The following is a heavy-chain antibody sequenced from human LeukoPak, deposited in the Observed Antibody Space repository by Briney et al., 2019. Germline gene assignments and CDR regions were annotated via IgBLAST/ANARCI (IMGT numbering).Heavy chain of an antibody. J-gene: IGHJ4*02. Sequence: PGRSLRLSCAASGFTFSSYGMYWVRQAPGKGLEWVAVISYHGSNKYYADSVKGRFTISRDNSKNTLYLQMNSLRGEDTAVYYCARGGLTIAEATTSWYLDYWGQGTLVTVSS. CDR2: ISYHGSNK. CDR3: ARGGLTIAEATTSWYLDY. CDR1: GFTFSSYG. D-gene: IGHD1-26*01. V-gene: IGHV3-30*03.